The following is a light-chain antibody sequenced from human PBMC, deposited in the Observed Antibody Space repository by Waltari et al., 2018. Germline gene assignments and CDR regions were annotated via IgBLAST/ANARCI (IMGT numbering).Light chain of an antibody. CDR1: QSVSSS. Sequence: EIVLTQSPATLSLSSGDRATLSCRASQSVSSSLAWYQQRPGQAPRLRIYDASTRATGIPARFSGSGSGTDFTLTISSLEPEDFAVYYCQQRSSWPLTFGGGTKVEVK. V-gene: IGKV3-11*01. CDR2: DAS. J-gene: IGKJ4*01. CDR3: QQRSSWPLT.